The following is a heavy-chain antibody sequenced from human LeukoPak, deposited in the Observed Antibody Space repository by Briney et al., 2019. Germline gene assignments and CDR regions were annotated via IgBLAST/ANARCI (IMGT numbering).Heavy chain of an antibody. CDR2: INPNSGGT. CDR1: GYTFTGYY. Sequence: GASVKVSCKASGYTFTGYYMHWVRQAPGQGLEWMGWINPNSGGTNYAQKFQGRVTMTRDTSISTAYMELSRLRSDDTAVYYCARGRIWCSSTSCYTGPNDYWGRGTLVTVSS. CDR3: ARGRIWCSSTSCYTGPNDY. D-gene: IGHD2-2*02. V-gene: IGHV1-2*02. J-gene: IGHJ4*02.